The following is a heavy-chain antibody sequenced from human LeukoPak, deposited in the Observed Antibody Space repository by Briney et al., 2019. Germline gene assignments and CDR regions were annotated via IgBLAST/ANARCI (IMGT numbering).Heavy chain of an antibody. D-gene: IGHD5-18*01. CDR3: ARDDSYGLDY. CDR2: IYDSGTT. CDR1: GDSISNGGYY. V-gene: IGHV4-31*03. Sequence: SETLSLTCTVSGDSISNGGYYWSWIRLHPGKGLEWVGYIYDSGTTFYSPALQSRVSISVDTSDNKFSLKLKSLTAEDTAVYYCARDDSYGLDYWGQGTRVTVSS. J-gene: IGHJ4*02.